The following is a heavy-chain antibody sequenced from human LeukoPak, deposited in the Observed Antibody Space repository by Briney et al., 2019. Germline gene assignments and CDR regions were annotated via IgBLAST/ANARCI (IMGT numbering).Heavy chain of an antibody. J-gene: IGHJ5*02. D-gene: IGHD6-19*01. CDR2: INHSGST. Sequence: SETLSLTCAVYGGSFSGYYWSWIRQPPGKGLEWIGEINHSGSTNYNPSLKSRVTISVDTSKNQFSLKLSSVTAADTAVYYCARVGRSGWYRGNWFDPWGQGTLVTVSS. CDR1: GGSFSGYY. CDR3: ARVGRSGWYRGNWFDP. V-gene: IGHV4-34*01.